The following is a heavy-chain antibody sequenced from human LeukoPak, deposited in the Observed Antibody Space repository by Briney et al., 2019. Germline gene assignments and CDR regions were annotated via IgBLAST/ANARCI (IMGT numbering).Heavy chain of an antibody. Sequence: GRSLRLSCAASGFTFNSYGMHWVRQAPGKGLEWVAVISYDGSNKYSADSVKGRFTISRDNSKNTLYLQMNSLRAEDTAVYYCATDHGFPYGAYFDYWGQGTLVTVSS. CDR1: GFTFNSYG. V-gene: IGHV3-30*03. D-gene: IGHD4-17*01. J-gene: IGHJ4*02. CDR3: ATDHGFPYGAYFDY. CDR2: ISYDGSNK.